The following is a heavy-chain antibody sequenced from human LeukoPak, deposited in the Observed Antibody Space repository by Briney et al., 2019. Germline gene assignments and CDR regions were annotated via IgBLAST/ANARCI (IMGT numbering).Heavy chain of an antibody. D-gene: IGHD3-22*01. J-gene: IGHJ4*02. Sequence: ASVRVSCKASGYTFTGSYMHWVRQAPGQGLEWMGWINPNSGNTDYAQEFQGRVTMTRDPSITTAYMELSRLTSIDTAVYYCARGLKYYDSSFYDWGQGTRVTVSS. V-gene: IGHV1-2*02. CDR3: ARGLKYYDSSFYD. CDR2: INPNSGNT. CDR1: GYTFTGSY.